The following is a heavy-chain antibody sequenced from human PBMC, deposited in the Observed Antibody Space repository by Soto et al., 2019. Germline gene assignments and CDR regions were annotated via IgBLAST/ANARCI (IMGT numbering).Heavy chain of an antibody. CDR3: AANPLPRDGVYCGGDCYYPYYYYGMDV. J-gene: IGHJ6*02. D-gene: IGHD2-21*02. CDR2: IIPIFGTA. Sequence: ASVKVSCKASGGTFSSYAISWVRQAPGQGLEWMGGIIPIFGTANYAQKFQGRVTITADESTSTAYMELSSLRSEDTAVYYCAANPLPRDGVYCGGDCYYPYYYYGMDVWGQGTMVTVSS. CDR1: GGTFSSYA. V-gene: IGHV1-69*13.